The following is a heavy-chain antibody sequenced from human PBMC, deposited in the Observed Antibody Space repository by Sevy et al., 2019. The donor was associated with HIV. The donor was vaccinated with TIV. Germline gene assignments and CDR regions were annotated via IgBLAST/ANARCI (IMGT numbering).Heavy chain of an antibody. Sequence: GSLRLSCVASGFTFSSYDMHWVRQVTGKGLEWVSGVGPAGDPFYPGSVKGRFTISRENAKNSFDLQMNSLRAGDTAVYYCARSGGYSDYGMDVWGQGTTVTVSS. CDR2: VGPAGDP. V-gene: IGHV3-13*05. D-gene: IGHD5-12*01. J-gene: IGHJ6*02. CDR3: ARSGGYSDYGMDV. CDR1: GFTFSSYD.